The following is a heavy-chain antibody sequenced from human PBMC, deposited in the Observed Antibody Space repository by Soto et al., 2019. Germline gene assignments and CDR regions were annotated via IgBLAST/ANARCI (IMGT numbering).Heavy chain of an antibody. J-gene: IGHJ3*02. Sequence: QITLKESGPTLVKPTQTLTLTCTFSGFSLSTSGVGVGWIRQPPGKALEWLALIYWDDDKRYSPSLKSRLTITKDTSKNQVVLTMTNMDPVDTATYYCAHRTVAGTLRAFDIWGQGTMVTVSS. V-gene: IGHV2-5*02. CDR3: AHRTVAGTLRAFDI. D-gene: IGHD6-19*01. CDR1: GFSLSTSGVG. CDR2: IYWDDDK.